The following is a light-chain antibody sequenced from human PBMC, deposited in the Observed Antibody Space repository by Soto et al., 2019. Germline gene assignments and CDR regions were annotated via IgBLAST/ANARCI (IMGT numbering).Light chain of an antibody. J-gene: IGKJ1*01. CDR2: GAS. CDR1: QSVSSSY. V-gene: IGKV3-20*01. CDR3: QQFGSSSWT. Sequence: EIVLTQSPGTLSLSPGERATLSCRASQSVSSSYLAWYQQKPDQTPRLLIYGASSRPTGIPDRFSGSGSGTDFTLTISRLEPEDFAVYYCQQFGSSSWTFGQGTKVEI.